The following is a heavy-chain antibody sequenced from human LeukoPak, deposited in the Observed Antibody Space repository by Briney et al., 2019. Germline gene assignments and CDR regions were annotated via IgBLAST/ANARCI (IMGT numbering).Heavy chain of an antibody. J-gene: IGHJ5*02. V-gene: IGHV1-2*02. Sequence: GAPVKVSCKASGYTFTGYYIDWVRQAPGQGLEWMGWINPNSGGTNSAQKFQGRVTMTRDTSISTAYMELSRLRSDDTAVYYCARGSVPTKYSGYDYSGSEWFDPWGQGTLVTVSS. CDR2: INPNSGGT. CDR3: ARGSVPTKYSGYDYSGSEWFDP. D-gene: IGHD5-12*01. CDR1: GYTFTGYY.